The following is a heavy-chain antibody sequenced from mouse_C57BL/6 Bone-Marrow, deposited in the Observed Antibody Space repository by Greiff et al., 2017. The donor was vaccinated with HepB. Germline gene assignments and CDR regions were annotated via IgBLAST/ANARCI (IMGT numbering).Heavy chain of an antibody. CDR3: AREDWDYAMDY. J-gene: IGHJ4*01. CDR2: IYPGDGDT. D-gene: IGHD4-1*01. CDR1: GYAFSSSW. V-gene: IGHV1-82*01. Sequence: VQLQQSGPELVKPGASVKISCKASGYAFSSSWMNWVKQRPGKGLEWIGRIYPGDGDTNYNGKFKGKATLTADKSSSTAYMQLSSLTSEDSAVYFCAREDWDYAMDYWGQGTSVTVSS.